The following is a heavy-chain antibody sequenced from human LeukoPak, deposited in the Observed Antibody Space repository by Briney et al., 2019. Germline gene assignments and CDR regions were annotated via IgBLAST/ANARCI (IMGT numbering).Heavy chain of an antibody. J-gene: IGHJ4*02. Sequence: GGPLTLSCTASGFTISSYAMHWVRQAPGKGLEYVSTISSNGGSTYYANSEKGRFTISRDNSKNTLYLQMGSLRAEDMAVYYCARGYDVWSGYWSHSDYWGQGTLVTVSS. CDR1: GFTISSYA. V-gene: IGHV3-64*01. CDR3: ARGYDVWSGYWSHSDY. D-gene: IGHD3-3*01. CDR2: ISSNGGST.